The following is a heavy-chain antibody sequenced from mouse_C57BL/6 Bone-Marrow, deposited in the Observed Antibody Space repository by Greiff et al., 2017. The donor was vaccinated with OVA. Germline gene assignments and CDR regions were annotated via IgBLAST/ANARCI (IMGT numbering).Heavy chain of an antibody. CDR3: ARHYPWYYFDY. J-gene: IGHJ2*01. Sequence: EVKVVESGGDLVKPGGSLKLSCAASGFTFSSYGMSWVRQTPDKRLEWVATISSGGSYTYYPDSVKGRFTISRDNAKNTLYLQMSSLKSEDTAMYYGARHYPWYYFDYWGQGTTLTVSS. V-gene: IGHV5-6*01. CDR2: ISSGGSYT. CDR1: GFTFSSYG.